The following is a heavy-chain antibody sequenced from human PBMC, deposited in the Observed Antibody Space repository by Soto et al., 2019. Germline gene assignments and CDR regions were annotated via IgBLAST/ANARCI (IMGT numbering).Heavy chain of an antibody. D-gene: IGHD1-26*01. Sequence: TLSLTCTVSGGSISSCGYYYSLILQHPGKGLEWIGYIYYSGSTYYNPSLKSRFTISVDTSKNQFSLRLSSVTAADTAVYYCAGSPSSIHFDYWGQGTLVTVSS. CDR2: IYYSGST. J-gene: IGHJ4*02. CDR1: GGSISSCGYY. V-gene: IGHV4-31*03. CDR3: AGSPSSIHFDY.